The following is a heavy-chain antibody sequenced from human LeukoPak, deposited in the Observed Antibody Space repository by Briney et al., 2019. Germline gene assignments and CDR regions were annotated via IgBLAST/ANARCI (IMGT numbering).Heavy chain of an antibody. D-gene: IGHD6-25*01. V-gene: IGHV3-7*01. Sequence: GGSLRLSCVASGFTFTDYFMSWVRQAPGKGLEWVASIKHNGGGKYYVDSVKGRFTISRDNAKNSLYLQMNSLRAEDTAVYYCASHPQLAAGWGQGTLVTVSS. CDR1: GFTFTDYF. J-gene: IGHJ4*02. CDR3: ASHPQLAAG. CDR2: IKHNGGGK.